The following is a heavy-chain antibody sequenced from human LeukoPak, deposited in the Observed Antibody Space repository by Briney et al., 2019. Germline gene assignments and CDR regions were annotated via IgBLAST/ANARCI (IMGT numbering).Heavy chain of an antibody. CDR2: ISSSSSYI. CDR1: GFTFSSYS. Sequence: GGSLRLSCAASGFTFSSYSMNWVRQAPGKGLEWVSSISSSSSYIYYADSVKGRFTISRDNAKNSLYLQMNSLRAEDTAVYYCARAITMVRGVNYYYFMHVWGKGTTLTVSS. CDR3: ARAITMVRGVNYYYFMHV. D-gene: IGHD3-10*01. V-gene: IGHV3-21*01. J-gene: IGHJ6*03.